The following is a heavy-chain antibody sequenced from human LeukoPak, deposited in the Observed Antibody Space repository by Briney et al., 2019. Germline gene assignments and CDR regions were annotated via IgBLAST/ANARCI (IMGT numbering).Heavy chain of an antibody. D-gene: IGHD4-17*01. V-gene: IGHV1-3*01. Sequence: GASVKVSCKASGYTFTSYAMHWVRQAPGQRLEWMGWINAGNGNTKYSQKFQGRVTITRDTSASTAYMELSSLRSEDTAVYYCAREPADGDYYWYFDLWGRGTLVTVSS. CDR1: GYTFTSYA. CDR3: AREPADGDYYWYFDL. CDR2: INAGNGNT. J-gene: IGHJ2*01.